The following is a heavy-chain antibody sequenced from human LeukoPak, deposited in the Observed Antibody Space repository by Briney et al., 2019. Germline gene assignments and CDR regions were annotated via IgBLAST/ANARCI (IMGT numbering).Heavy chain of an antibody. CDR3: ARSANLFDY. J-gene: IGHJ4*02. CDR2: IYYSGST. CDR1: GGSISSYY. D-gene: IGHD4/OR15-4a*01. V-gene: IGHV4-59*01. Sequence: PSETLSLTCAVWGGSISSYYWSWIRQPPGKGLEWIGYIYYSGSTNYNPSLKSRVTISVDTSKNQFSLKLSSLTAADTAVYYCARSANLFDYWGQGTLVTVSS.